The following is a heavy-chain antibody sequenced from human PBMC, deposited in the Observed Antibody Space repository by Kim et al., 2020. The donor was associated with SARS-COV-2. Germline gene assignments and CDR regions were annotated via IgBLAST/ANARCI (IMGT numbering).Heavy chain of an antibody. CDR3: ARDLAIWHPGVDY. V-gene: IGHV1-2*06. D-gene: IGHD3-3*01. Sequence: ASVKVSCKASGYTFTGYYMHWVRQAPGQGLEWMGRINPNSGGTNYAQKFQGRVTMTRDTSISTAYMELSRLRSDDTAVYYCARDLAIWHPGVDYWGQGTLVTVSS. J-gene: IGHJ4*02. CDR1: GYTFTGYY. CDR2: INPNSGGT.